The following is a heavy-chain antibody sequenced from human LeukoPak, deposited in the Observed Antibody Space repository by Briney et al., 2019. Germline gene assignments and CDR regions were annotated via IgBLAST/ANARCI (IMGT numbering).Heavy chain of an antibody. D-gene: IGHD3-3*01. J-gene: IGHJ1*01. V-gene: IGHV4-34*01. CDR1: GGSFSGYY. CDR2: INHSGST. Sequence: SETLSLTCAVYGGSFSGYYWSWIRQPPGKGLEWIGEINHSGSTNYNPSLKSRVTISVDTSKNQFSLKLSSVTAADTAVYYCARGPNVSDFWSGYSYFQHWGQGTLVGVSS. CDR3: ARGPNVSDFWSGYSYFQH.